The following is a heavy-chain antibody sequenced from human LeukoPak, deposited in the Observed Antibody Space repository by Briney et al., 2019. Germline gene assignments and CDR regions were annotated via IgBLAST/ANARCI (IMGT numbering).Heavy chain of an antibody. CDR1: GFTFDDYA. J-gene: IGHJ6*03. V-gene: IGHV3-9*01. CDR3: ARDRRWLQPPYYYYYMDV. CDR2: ISWNSGSI. D-gene: IGHD5-24*01. Sequence: GGSLRLSCAASGFTFDDYAMHWVRQAPGKGLEWVSGISWNSGSIGYADSVKGRFTISRDNAKNSLYLQMNSLRAEDTAVYYCARDRRWLQPPYYYYYMDVWGKGTTVTISS.